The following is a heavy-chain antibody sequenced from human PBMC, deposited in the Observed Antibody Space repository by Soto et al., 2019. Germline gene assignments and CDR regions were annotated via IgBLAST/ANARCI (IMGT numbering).Heavy chain of an antibody. CDR2: IYYSGST. CDR3: ARYYYDSSGYHNYFDY. V-gene: IGHV4-59*01. CDR1: GGSISSYY. Sequence: PSETLSLTCTVSGGSISSYYWSWIRQPPGKGLEWIGYIYYSGSTNYNPSLKSRVTISVDTSKNQFSLKLSSVTAADTAVYYCARYYYDSSGYHNYFDYCGQGTLVTVSS. D-gene: IGHD3-22*01. J-gene: IGHJ4*02.